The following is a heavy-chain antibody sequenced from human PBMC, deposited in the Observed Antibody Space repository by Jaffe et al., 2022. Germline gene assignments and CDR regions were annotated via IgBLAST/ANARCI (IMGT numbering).Heavy chain of an antibody. Sequence: QVQLVESGGGVVQPGGSLRLSCAASGFTFSSYGMHWVRQAPGKGLEWVAFIRYDGSNKYYADSVKGRFTISRDNSKNTLYLQMNSLRAEDTAVYYCAKDQINQWLVPYYYYYYMDVWGKGTTVTVSS. D-gene: IGHD6-19*01. CDR2: IRYDGSNK. J-gene: IGHJ6*03. CDR1: GFTFSSYG. CDR3: AKDQINQWLVPYYYYYYMDV. V-gene: IGHV3-30*02.